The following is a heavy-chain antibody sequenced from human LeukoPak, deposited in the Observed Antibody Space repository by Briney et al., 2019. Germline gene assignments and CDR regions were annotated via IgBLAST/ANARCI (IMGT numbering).Heavy chain of an antibody. Sequence: GASVKVSCKASGYTLTDYYMHWVRQAPGQGLEWLGAITVRNGKADYEPRLQGRVRMTTDTSTSIAYMELRSLRSDDTAVYYCARRNYCSDPKWHSIDGVTESCGQGTLVTVSS. CDR2: ITVRNGKA. V-gene: IGHV1-18*04. CDR3: ARRNYCSDPKWHSIDGVTES. D-gene: IGHD2-15*01. CDR1: GYTLTDYY. J-gene: IGHJ4*02.